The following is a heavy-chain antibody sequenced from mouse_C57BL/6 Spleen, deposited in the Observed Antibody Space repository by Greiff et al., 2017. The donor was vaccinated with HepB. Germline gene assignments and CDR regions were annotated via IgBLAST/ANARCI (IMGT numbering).Heavy chain of an antibody. J-gene: IGHJ4*01. Sequence: EVKLMESGPELVKPGASVKIPCKASGYTFTDYNMDWVKQSHGKSLEWIGDINPNNGGTTYTQKFKGKATLTVDKSSSTSYMELRSLTSEDTAVYYCARVEDYYAMDYWGQGTSVTVSA. V-gene: IGHV1-18*01. CDR3: ARVEDYYAMDY. CDR1: GYTFTDYN. CDR2: INPNNGGT.